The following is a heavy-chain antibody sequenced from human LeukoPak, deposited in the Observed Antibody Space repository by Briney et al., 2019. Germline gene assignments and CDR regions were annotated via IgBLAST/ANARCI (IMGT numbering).Heavy chain of an antibody. Sequence: ASVKVSCKVSGYTLTELSMHWVRQAPGKGLEWMGGFDPEDGETIYAQKFQGRVTMTEDTSTDTAYMELSSLRSEDTAVYYCATDSRGSGKAAAEYDYWGQGTLVTVSS. J-gene: IGHJ4*02. V-gene: IGHV1-24*01. CDR1: GYTLTELS. CDR3: ATDSRGSGKAAAEYDY. D-gene: IGHD6-13*01. CDR2: FDPEDGET.